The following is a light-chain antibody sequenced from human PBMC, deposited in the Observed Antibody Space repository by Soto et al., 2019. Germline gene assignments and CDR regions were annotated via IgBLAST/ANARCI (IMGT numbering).Light chain of an antibody. CDR2: GAS. V-gene: IGKV3-20*01. Sequence: EIVLTHSPGTLYLSPGERATLSCRASQSIDNNYLAWYQQKPGQAPRLVIYGASTRATDIPDRFSASGSGTDFTLTISRLEPEDFAVYYCQQYSRAPLTFGQGTKVEI. CDR1: QSIDNNY. J-gene: IGKJ1*01. CDR3: QQYSRAPLT.